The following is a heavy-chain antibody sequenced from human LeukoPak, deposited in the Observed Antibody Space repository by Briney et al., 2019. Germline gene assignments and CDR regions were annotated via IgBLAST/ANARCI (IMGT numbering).Heavy chain of an antibody. V-gene: IGHV1-2*02. CDR3: ARDLAVAGTPLRL. Sequence: GASVKVSFKPSVYTFTVYYLDGVRQAPGQGLQWMGWVNPNSGVTNYAQKFQGRVTMTRDTSISTGYMELRRLRYDDTAVYYCARDLAVAGTPLRLWGQGTLVTVSS. D-gene: IGHD6-19*01. CDR1: VYTFTVYY. CDR2: VNPNSGVT. J-gene: IGHJ1*01.